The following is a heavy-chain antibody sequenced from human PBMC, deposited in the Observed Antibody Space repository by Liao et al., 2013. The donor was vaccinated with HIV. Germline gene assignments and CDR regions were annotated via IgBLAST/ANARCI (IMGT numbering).Heavy chain of an antibody. Sequence: QVQLQESGPGLVKPSETLSLTCTVSGGSISSYYWSWIRQPAGKGLEWIGRIYTSGSTNYNPSLKSRVTMSVDTSKNQFSLKLSSVTAADTAVYYCARERALEWLQGTYYFDYWGQGTLVTVSS. CDR3: ARERALEWLQGTYYFDY. CDR1: GGSISSYY. J-gene: IGHJ4*02. V-gene: IGHV4-4*07. CDR2: IYTSGST. D-gene: IGHD3-3*01.